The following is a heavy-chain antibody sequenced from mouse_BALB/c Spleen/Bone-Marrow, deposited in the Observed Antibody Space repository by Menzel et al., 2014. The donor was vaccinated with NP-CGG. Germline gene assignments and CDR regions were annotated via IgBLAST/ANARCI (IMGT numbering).Heavy chain of an antibody. Sequence: EVKLVESGPVLVKPGASVKISCKASGYSFTGYFMNWVMQSHGKSLEWIGRITPYNGDTFYNQKFKGKAALTVDKSSSTAHRELRSLASEDSAVYYCARSGYYGSSYFDYWGQGNALTVSS. J-gene: IGHJ2*01. D-gene: IGHD1-1*01. V-gene: IGHV1-20*02. CDR2: ITPYNGDT. CDR1: GYSFTGYF. CDR3: ARSGYYGSSYFDY.